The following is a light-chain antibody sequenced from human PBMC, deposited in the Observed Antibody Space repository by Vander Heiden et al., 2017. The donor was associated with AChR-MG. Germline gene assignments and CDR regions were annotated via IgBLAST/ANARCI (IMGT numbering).Light chain of an antibody. V-gene: IGKV1-5*01. CDR1: QSISSW. CDR3: QQDNSYSIT. CDR2: DAS. Sequence: DVQTTQSPSTLSASVGDRVTITCRASQSISSWLAWYQQKPGKAPKLLIYDASSLESGVPSRFSGSGSGTEFTLTISSLQPDDFATYYCQQDNSYSITFGQGTRLEIK. J-gene: IGKJ5*01.